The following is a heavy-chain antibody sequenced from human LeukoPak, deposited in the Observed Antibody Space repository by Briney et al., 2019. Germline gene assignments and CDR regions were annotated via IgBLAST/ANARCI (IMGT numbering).Heavy chain of an antibody. CDR1: GGSISSGSYY. CDR3: ARDYTYYYDSSEVAFDI. Sequence: SQTLSLTCTVSGGSISSGSYYWSWIRQPAGKGLEWIGRIYTSGSTNYNPSLKSRVTISVDTSKNQFSLKLSSVTAADTAVYYCARDYTYYYDSSEVAFDIWGQGTMVTVSS. CDR2: IYTSGST. D-gene: IGHD3-22*01. V-gene: IGHV4-61*02. J-gene: IGHJ3*02.